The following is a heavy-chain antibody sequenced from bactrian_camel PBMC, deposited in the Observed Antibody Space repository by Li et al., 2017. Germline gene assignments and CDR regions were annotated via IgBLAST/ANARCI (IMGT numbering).Heavy chain of an antibody. V-gene: IGHV3S53*01. CDR1: GHTASSKF. Sequence: VQLVESGGGSVQAGGSLRLSCAASGHTASSKFLGWFRQAPDKEREGVAAIESDGRTRYADSVKGRFTISQDSAKNTVYLQMNSLKVEDTAMYYCAAARTLTDWARSRGYWGQGTQVTVS. D-gene: IGHD5*01. CDR2: IESDGRT. J-gene: IGHJ6*01. CDR3: AAARTLTDWARSRGY.